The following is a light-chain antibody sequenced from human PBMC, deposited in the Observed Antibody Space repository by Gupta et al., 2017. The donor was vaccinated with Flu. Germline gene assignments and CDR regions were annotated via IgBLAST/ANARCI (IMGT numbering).Light chain of an antibody. V-gene: IGKV4-1*01. CDR3: QQYYSTPFT. CDR1: QSVLYSSNNKNY. J-gene: IGKJ3*01. CDR2: WAS. Sequence: DIVMTQSPDSLAVSLGERATINCKSSQSVLYSSNNKNYLAWYQQKPGQPPKLLIYWASTRESGVPDRFSGGVSGTDFTLTISSLQAEDVAVYYCQQYYSTPFTFGPGTKVDIK.